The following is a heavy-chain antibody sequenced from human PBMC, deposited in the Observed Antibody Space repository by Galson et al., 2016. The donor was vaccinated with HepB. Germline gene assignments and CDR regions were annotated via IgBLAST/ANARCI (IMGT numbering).Heavy chain of an antibody. D-gene: IGHD2-2*03. CDR3: TRVFGYCSSTSCSNWFDP. Sequence: SLRLSCAASGFTFSSYSMNWVRQAPGKGLEWVSYISSSGGTIFYADSVKGRFTISRDDAKKSLYLQMHSLRAEDTSVYYCTRVFGYCSSTSCSNWFDPWGQGTLVTVSS. CDR2: ISSSGGTI. CDR1: GFTFSSYS. V-gene: IGHV3-48*01. J-gene: IGHJ5*02.